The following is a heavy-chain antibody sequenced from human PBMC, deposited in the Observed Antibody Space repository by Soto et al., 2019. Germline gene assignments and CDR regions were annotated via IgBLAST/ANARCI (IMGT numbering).Heavy chain of an antibody. V-gene: IGHV3-48*02. J-gene: IGHJ6*02. D-gene: IGHD6-6*01. CDR3: ARPEYSSSSYGMDV. CDR1: GFNFRNYA. Sequence: GGSLRLSCAASGFNFRNYAMSWVRQAPGKGLEWVSSIRSSSSGIYYADSVKGRFTISRDNAKNSLYLQMNSLRDEDTAVYYCARPEYSSSSYGMDVWGQGTTVTVSS. CDR2: IRSSSSGI.